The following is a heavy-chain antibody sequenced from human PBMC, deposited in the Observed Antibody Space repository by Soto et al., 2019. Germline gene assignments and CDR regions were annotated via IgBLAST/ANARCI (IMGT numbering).Heavy chain of an antibody. CDR1: GYTFTSYG. Sequence: QVPLVQSGAEVKKPGASVKVSCKASGYTFTSYGISWVRQAPGQGLEWMGWISAYNGNTNYAQKLQGRVTMTTDTSTSTAYMELRSLRSDDTAVYYCARELAAAGTPYYYYYMDVWGKGTTVTVSS. D-gene: IGHD6-13*01. CDR2: ISAYNGNT. J-gene: IGHJ6*03. V-gene: IGHV1-18*01. CDR3: ARELAAAGTPYYYYYMDV.